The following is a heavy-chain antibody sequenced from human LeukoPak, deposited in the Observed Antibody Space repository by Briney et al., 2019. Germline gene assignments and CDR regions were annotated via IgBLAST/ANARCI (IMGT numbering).Heavy chain of an antibody. D-gene: IGHD3-10*01. Sequence: RGESLKISCKGSGYSFTSYCNGWVRQMPGKGLEWMGIIYPGDSDTRYSPSFQGQVTISADKSISTAYLQWSSLKASDTAMYYCARFKGSYYFSFAYWGQGTLVTVSS. CDR1: GYSFTSYC. J-gene: IGHJ4*02. CDR2: IYPGDSDT. V-gene: IGHV5-51*01. CDR3: ARFKGSYYFSFAY.